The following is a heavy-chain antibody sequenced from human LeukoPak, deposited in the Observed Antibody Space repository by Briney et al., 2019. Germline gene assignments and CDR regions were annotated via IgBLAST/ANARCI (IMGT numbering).Heavy chain of an antibody. D-gene: IGHD3-22*01. V-gene: IGHV3-48*04. Sequence: GGSLRLSCAASGFTFSSYGMHWVRQAPGKGLEWVSYISRSGDTMYYADSVKGRFTISRDNAKNSLYLQMNSLRAEDTALYYCARARSYDSSGYPYYYYYMDVWGKGTTVTISS. CDR1: GFTFSSYG. CDR3: ARARSYDSSGYPYYYYYMDV. CDR2: ISRSGDTM. J-gene: IGHJ6*03.